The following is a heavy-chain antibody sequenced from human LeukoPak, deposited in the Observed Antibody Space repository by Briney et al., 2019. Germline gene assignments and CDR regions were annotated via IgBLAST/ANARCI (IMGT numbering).Heavy chain of an antibody. CDR2: IIPILGIA. CDR3: ARDPSGYGGNLYYYGMDV. D-gene: IGHD4-23*01. J-gene: IGHJ6*02. Sequence: ASVTVSCKASVGTFSSYAISWVRQATGQGLEWMGRIIPILGIANYAQKFQGRVTITADKSTSTAYMELSSLRSEDTAVYYCARDPSGYGGNLYYYGMDVWGQGTTVTVSS. CDR1: VGTFSSYA. V-gene: IGHV1-69*04.